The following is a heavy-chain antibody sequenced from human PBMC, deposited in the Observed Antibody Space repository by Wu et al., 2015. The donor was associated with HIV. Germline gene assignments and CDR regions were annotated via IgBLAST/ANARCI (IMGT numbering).Heavy chain of an antibody. D-gene: IGHD1-14*01. CDR3: ARDGIREPNYYYYYYMDV. V-gene: IGHV1-46*01. Sequence: QVQLVQSGAEVKKPGASVRVSCKASGYIFTTYYMHWVRQAPGQGLEWMAIINPSGSSTTYTQKFQGRVTMTSDTSTSTVYMELSRLRSDDTAVYYCARDGIREPNYYYYYYMDVWGKGTTVTVSS. CDR2: INPSGSST. CDR1: GYIFTTYY. J-gene: IGHJ6*03.